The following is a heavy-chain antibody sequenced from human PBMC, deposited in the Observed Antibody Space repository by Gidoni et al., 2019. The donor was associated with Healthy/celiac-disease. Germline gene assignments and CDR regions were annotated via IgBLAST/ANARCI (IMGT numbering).Heavy chain of an antibody. D-gene: IGHD4-17*01. CDR2: IYHRGST. CDR1: GCSIRSGGYS. Sequence: QLQLQKSGSGLVKPSQTLSLTCAVPGCSIRSGGYSWSWIRQPPGKGLEWIGYIYHRGSTYYSPSLKSRVTISVDRSKNQFSLKLISVTAADTAVYYCARVEQYGDSYYYGMDVWGQGTTVTVSS. CDR3: ARVEQYGDSYYYGMDV. V-gene: IGHV4-30-2*01. J-gene: IGHJ6*02.